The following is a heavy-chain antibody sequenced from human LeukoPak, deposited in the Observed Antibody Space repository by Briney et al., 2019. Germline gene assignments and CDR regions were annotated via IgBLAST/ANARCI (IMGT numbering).Heavy chain of an antibody. V-gene: IGHV3-23*01. Sequence: QSGGSLRLSCAASGFTFSSYWMSWVRQAPGKGLEWVSAISGSGGSTYYADSVKGRFTISRDNSKNTLYLQMNSLRAEDTAVYYCAKDGTPTTVTSFDYWGQGTLVTVSS. CDR3: AKDGTPTTVTSFDY. CDR1: GFTFSSYW. D-gene: IGHD4-17*01. CDR2: ISGSGGST. J-gene: IGHJ4*02.